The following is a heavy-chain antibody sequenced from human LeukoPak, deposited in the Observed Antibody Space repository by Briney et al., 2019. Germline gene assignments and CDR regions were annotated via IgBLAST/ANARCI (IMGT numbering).Heavy chain of an antibody. D-gene: IGHD6-13*01. J-gene: IGHJ3*02. CDR2: ISSSSSYI. CDR3: ARASSSWYGDAFDI. CDR1: GFKFSSYS. V-gene: IGHV3-21*01. Sequence: WGSLRLSCAASGFKFSSYSMKWVRQAPGKGLEWVSFISSSSSYIYYADSLKGRFTISRDNAKNSLYLQMNSLRAEDTAVYYCARASSSWYGDAFDIWGQGTMVTVSS.